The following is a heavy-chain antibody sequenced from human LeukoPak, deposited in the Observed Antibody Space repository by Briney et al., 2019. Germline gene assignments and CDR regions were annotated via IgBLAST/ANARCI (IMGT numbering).Heavy chain of an antibody. CDR1: GGSMSSISYY. CDR3: ARHVTLTGIPLRQPNWFDP. CDR2: MYYSGST. D-gene: IGHD6-13*01. V-gene: IGHV4-39*01. Sequence: SETLSLTCTVSGGSMSSISYYWGWIRQPPGEGLEWIGSMYYSGSTYYNPSLKSRVTLSVDTSKNQFSLKLSSVTAADTAVYYCARHVTLTGIPLRQPNWFDPWGQGTLVTVSS. J-gene: IGHJ5*02.